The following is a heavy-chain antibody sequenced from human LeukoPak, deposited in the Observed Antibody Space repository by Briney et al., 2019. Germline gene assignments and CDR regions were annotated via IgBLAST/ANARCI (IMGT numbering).Heavy chain of an antibody. CDR2: IVVGSGNT. CDR1: GFTFTSSA. Sequence: ASVKVSCKASGFTFTSSAMQWVRQARGQRLEWIGWIVVGSGNTNYAQKFQERVTITRDMSTSTAYMELSSLRSVDTAVYYCAADGMVRGASGYFDYWGQGTLVTVSS. V-gene: IGHV1-58*02. J-gene: IGHJ4*02. CDR3: AADGMVRGASGYFDY. D-gene: IGHD3-10*01.